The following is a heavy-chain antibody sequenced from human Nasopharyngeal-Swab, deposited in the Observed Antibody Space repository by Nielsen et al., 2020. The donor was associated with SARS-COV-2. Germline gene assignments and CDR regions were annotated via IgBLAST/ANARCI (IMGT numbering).Heavy chain of an antibody. V-gene: IGHV3-53*01. CDR3: VRDPCSGGSCFDN. CDR1: GFTLSSDY. Sequence: GGSLRLSCAASGFTLSSDYMNWVRQAPGKGLEWVSVIYTGGSTYYADSVKGRFTISRDNSKNTMYLQMNSLIAADTAMYYCVRDPCSGGSCFDNWGQGTLVTVSS. D-gene: IGHD2-15*01. J-gene: IGHJ4*02. CDR2: IYTGGST.